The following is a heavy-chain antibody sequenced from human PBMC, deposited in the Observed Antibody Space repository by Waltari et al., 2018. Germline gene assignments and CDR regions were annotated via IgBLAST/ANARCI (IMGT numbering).Heavy chain of an antibody. D-gene: IGHD3-22*01. CDR3: ARSYDSSGYYYGDEDAFDI. Sequence: QVQLQESGPGLVKPSQTLSLTCTVSGGSISSGGYYWSWIRQHPGKGLEWIGYIYYSGSTYYNPSLKSRVTISVDTSKNQFSLKLSSVTAADTAVYYCARSYDSSGYYYGDEDAFDIWGQGTMVTVSS. J-gene: IGHJ3*02. V-gene: IGHV4-31*03. CDR1: GGSISSGGYY. CDR2: IYYSGST.